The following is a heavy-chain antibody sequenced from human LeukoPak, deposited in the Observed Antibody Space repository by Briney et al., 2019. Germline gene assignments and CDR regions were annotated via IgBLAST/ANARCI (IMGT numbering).Heavy chain of an antibody. J-gene: IGHJ6*03. CDR2: TYYRSKWYN. D-gene: IGHD5-24*01. CDR3: ASSRDGYNKDYYYYMDV. V-gene: IGHV6-1*01. CDR1: GDSVSSNSAS. Sequence: SQTLSLTCAISGDSVSSNSASWNWIRQAPSRGLEWLGRTYYRSKWYNDYAVSVKSRITINPDTSKNQFSLQLNSVTPEDTAVYYCASSRDGYNKDYYYYMDVWGKGTTVTVSS.